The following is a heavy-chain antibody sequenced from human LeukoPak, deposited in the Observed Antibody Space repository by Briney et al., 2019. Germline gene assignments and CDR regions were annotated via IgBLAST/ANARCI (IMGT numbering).Heavy chain of an antibody. D-gene: IGHD3-10*01. CDR3: ARDMTYYYGSGTSYGMDV. V-gene: IGHV1-18*01. CDR1: GYTFTSYG. CDR2: ISAYNGNT. J-gene: IGHJ6*02. Sequence: ASVKVSCKASGYTFTSYGISWVRQAPGQGLEGMGWISAYNGNTNYAQKLQGRVTMTTDTSTSTAYMELRSLRSDDTAVHYCARDMTYYYGSGTSYGMDVWGQGTTVTVSS.